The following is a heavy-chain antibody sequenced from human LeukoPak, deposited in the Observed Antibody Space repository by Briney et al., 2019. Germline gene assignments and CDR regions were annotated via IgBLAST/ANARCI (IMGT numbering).Heavy chain of an antibody. D-gene: IGHD2-21*02. CDR1: GGSISNYY. CDR3: ARQGVATAIDY. V-gene: IGHV4-4*07. J-gene: IGHJ4*02. CDR2: ISASGNT. Sequence: SETLSLTCTVSGGSISNYYWSWIRQPAGKGLEWIGRISASGNTNYNPSLKSRVTMSVDTSMNLFALKQSSVTAADTAVYYCARQGVATAIDYWGQGTLVTVSS.